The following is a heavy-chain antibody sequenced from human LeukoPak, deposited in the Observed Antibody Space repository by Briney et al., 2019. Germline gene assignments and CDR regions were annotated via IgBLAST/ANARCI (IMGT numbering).Heavy chain of an antibody. J-gene: IGHJ4*02. V-gene: IGHV1-69*13. CDR1: GATFSSYA. D-gene: IGHD6-19*01. Sequence: ASVKLSCKASGATFSSYAISWVRRAPGQGLEWMGGIIPIFGTANYAQKFQGRVTITADESTSTAYMELSSLRSEDTAVYYCARVSSGRHYGGYFDYWGQGTLVTVSS. CDR3: ARVSSGRHYGGYFDY. CDR2: IIPIFGTA.